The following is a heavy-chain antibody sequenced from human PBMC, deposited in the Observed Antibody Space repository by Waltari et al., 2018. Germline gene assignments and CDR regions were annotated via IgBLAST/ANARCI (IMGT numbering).Heavy chain of an antibody. D-gene: IGHD4-17*01. J-gene: IGHJ2*01. CDR2: INPSGGST. Sequence: QVQLVQSGAEVKKPGASVKVSCKASGYTFTSYDINWVRQATGQGLEWMGRINPSGGSTSYAQKFQGRVTMTRDTSTSTVYMELSSLRSEDTAVYFCASSTTVTTNWYFDLWGRGTLVTVSS. CDR3: ASSTTVTTNWYFDL. CDR1: GYTFTSYD. V-gene: IGHV1-46*01.